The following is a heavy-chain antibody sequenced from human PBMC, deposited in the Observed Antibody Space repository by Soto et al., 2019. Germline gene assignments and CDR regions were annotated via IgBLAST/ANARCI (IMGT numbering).Heavy chain of an antibody. Sequence: GGSLRLSYAASGFTFSSYSMNWVRQAPGKGLEWVSYISSSSSTIYYADSVKGRFTISRDNAKNSLYLQMNSLRAEDTAVYYCGGDYRYWYFDLWGRGTLVTVSS. CDR3: GGDYRYWYFDL. V-gene: IGHV3-48*01. D-gene: IGHD4-17*01. CDR1: GFTFSSYS. CDR2: ISSSSSTI. J-gene: IGHJ2*01.